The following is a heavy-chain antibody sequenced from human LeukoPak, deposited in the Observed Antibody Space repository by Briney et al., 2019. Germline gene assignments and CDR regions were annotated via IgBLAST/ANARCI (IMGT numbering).Heavy chain of an antibody. CDR1: GYTFTSYG. J-gene: IGHJ5*02. Sequence: ASVKVSCKASGYTFTSYGISGVRQAPGQGLEWMGWISAYNGNTNYAQKLQGRVTMTTDTSTSTAYMELRSLRSDDTAVYYCAREYWSGRDGYRIFDPWGQGTLVTVSS. D-gene: IGHD5-24*01. CDR2: ISAYNGNT. V-gene: IGHV1-18*01. CDR3: AREYWSGRDGYRIFDP.